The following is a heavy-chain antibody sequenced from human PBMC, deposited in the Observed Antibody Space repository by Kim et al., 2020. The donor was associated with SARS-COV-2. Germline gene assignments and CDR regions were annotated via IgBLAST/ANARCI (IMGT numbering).Heavy chain of an antibody. D-gene: IGHD3-3*01. CDR2: INTNTGNP. CDR3: ARGPNPLPAYYDFWSGYSVALGGYFDL. J-gene: IGHJ2*01. CDR1: GYTFTSYA. V-gene: IGHV7-4-1*02. Sequence: ASVKVSCKASGYTFTSYAMNWVRQAPGQGLEWMGWINTNTGNPTYARGFTGRFVFSLDTSVSTAYLQISSLKAEDTAVYYCARGPNPLPAYYDFWSGYSVALGGYFDLWGRGTLVTVSS.